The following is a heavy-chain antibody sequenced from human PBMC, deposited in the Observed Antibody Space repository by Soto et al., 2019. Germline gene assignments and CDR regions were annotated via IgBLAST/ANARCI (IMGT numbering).Heavy chain of an antibody. CDR3: ARDRKYSGSRVYYYGMDV. CDR2: IIPIFGTA. D-gene: IGHD6-6*01. V-gene: IGHV1-69*06. CDR1: GGTFSSYA. J-gene: IGHJ6*02. Sequence: QVQLVQSGAEVQKPGSSVKVSCKASGGTFSSYAISWVRQAPGQGLEWMGGIIPIFGTANYAQKFQGRVTITADKSTSAAYMELSSLRYEDTAVYYCARDRKYSGSRVYYYGMDVWGQGTTVTVSS.